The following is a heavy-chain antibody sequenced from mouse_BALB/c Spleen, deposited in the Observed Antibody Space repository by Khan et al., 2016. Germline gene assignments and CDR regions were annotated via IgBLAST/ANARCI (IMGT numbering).Heavy chain of an antibody. CDR2: IHYSGST. J-gene: IGHJ4*01. V-gene: IGHV3-1*02. CDR1: GYSITSGYS. Sequence: EVKLLESGPDLEKPSQSLSLTCTVTGYSITSGYSWHWIRQFPGNKLEWMGYIHYSGSTTYNPSLKSRLSFTLATSKHQSFLQLKSVTTEDTATYYCARWNGYYAMDYWGQGTSVTVSS. CDR3: ARWNGYYAMDY.